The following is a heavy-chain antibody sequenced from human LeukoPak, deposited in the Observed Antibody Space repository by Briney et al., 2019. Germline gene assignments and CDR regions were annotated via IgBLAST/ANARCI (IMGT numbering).Heavy chain of an antibody. D-gene: IGHD5-18*01. CDR2: IKQDGSEK. Sequence: PGGSLRLSCAASGFTFSSYEMNWVRQAPGKGLEWVANIKQDGSEKYYVDSVKGRFTISRDNAKNSLYLQMNSLRAEDTAVYYCAREYSYGYFDYWGQGTLVTVSS. CDR3: AREYSYGYFDY. J-gene: IGHJ4*02. CDR1: GFTFSSYE. V-gene: IGHV3-7*01.